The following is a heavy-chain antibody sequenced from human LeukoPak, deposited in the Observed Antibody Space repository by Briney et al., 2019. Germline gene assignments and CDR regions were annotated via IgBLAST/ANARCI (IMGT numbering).Heavy chain of an antibody. J-gene: IGHJ4*02. D-gene: IGHD6-13*01. CDR3: AGEVSRIAAAGDFDY. Sequence: ASVKVSCKASGYTFTSYGISWVRQAPGQGLEWMGWISAYNGNTNYAQKLQGRVTMTTDTSTTTAYMELSRLRSDDTAVYYCAGEVSRIAAAGDFDYWGQGTLVTVSS. CDR1: GYTFTSYG. V-gene: IGHV1-18*01. CDR2: ISAYNGNT.